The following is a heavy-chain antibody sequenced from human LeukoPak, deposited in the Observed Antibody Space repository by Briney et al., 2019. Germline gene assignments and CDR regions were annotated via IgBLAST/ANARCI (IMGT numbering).Heavy chain of an antibody. CDR1: GGTFSSYA. D-gene: IGHD4-17*01. CDR2: IIPIFGTA. V-gene: IGHV1-69*06. Sequence: SVKVSCKASGGTFSSYAISWVRQAPGQGLEWMGGIIPIFGTANYAQKFQGRVTITADKSTSTAYMELSSLRSEDTAVYYCATHVYGDYYFDYWGQGTLVTVSS. CDR3: ATHVYGDYYFDY. J-gene: IGHJ4*02.